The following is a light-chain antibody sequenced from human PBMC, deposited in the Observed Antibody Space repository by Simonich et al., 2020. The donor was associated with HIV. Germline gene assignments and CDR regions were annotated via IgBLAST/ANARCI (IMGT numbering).Light chain of an antibody. Sequence: DIQMTQSPSTLSASVGDRVTITCRASQSISIWLAWYQQKPGKAPKLLIYKASSLESGGPARFSGSGSGTEFTLTISSLQPDDYATYYCQQYNSYSWTFGQGTKVEIK. V-gene: IGKV1-5*03. CDR2: KAS. CDR3: QQYNSYSWT. CDR1: QSISIW. J-gene: IGKJ1*01.